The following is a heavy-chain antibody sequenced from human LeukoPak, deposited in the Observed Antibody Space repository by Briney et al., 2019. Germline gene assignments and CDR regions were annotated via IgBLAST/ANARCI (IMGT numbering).Heavy chain of an antibody. Sequence: ASVKVSCKASGYTFTSYDINWVRQATGQGLEWMGWMNPNSGNTGYAQKFQGRVTITRNTSISTAYMELSSLRSVDTAVYYCARNGKVTTITRVFDYMDVWGKGTTVTVSS. CDR2: MNPNSGNT. CDR3: ARNGKVTTITRVFDYMDV. J-gene: IGHJ6*03. V-gene: IGHV1-8*03. CDR1: GYTFTSYD. D-gene: IGHD5-12*01.